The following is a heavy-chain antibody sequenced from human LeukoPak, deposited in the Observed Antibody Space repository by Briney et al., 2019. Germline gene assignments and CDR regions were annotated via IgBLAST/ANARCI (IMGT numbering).Heavy chain of an antibody. CDR1: GGSISSYY. CDR2: IYYSGST. CDR3: ARHPTVTTGRLFDY. Sequence: SETLSLTCTVSGGSISSYYWSWIRQPPGKGLEWIGYIYYSGSTSYTPSLKSRVTISVDTSKNQFSLKLSSVTAADTAVYYWARHPTVTTGRLFDYWGQGTLGTVSS. V-gene: IGHV4-59*08. D-gene: IGHD4-17*01. J-gene: IGHJ4*02.